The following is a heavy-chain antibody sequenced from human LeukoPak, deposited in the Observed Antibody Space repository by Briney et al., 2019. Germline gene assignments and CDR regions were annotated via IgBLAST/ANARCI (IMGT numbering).Heavy chain of an antibody. Sequence: GGSLRLSCAASGFTFSSYWMSWVRQAPGKGLEWVANIKQDGSEKYYVDSVKGRFTISRDNAKNSLYLQMNSLRAEDTAVYYCAIRYCGGDCYSPYFDYWGQGTLVTVSS. CDR1: GFTFSSYW. D-gene: IGHD2-21*02. CDR3: AIRYCGGDCYSPYFDY. J-gene: IGHJ4*02. CDR2: IKQDGSEK. V-gene: IGHV3-7*01.